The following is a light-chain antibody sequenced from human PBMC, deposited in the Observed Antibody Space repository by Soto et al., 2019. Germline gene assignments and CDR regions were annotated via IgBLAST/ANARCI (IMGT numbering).Light chain of an antibody. CDR1: QTISKTY. CDR2: GVP. CDR3: QQYNNWPLT. V-gene: IGKV3-15*01. J-gene: IGKJ5*01. Sequence: EIVLTQSPDTLSLSPGERATLSCRASQTISKTYLAWFQQKPGQAPRLLIYGVPSRATGIPVRFSGSGSGTEFTLTISSLQSEDFAVYYCQQYNNWPLTFGQGTRLQIK.